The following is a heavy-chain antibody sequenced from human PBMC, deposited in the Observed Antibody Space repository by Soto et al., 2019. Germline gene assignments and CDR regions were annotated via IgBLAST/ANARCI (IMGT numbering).Heavy chain of an antibody. D-gene: IGHD6-19*01. V-gene: IGHV4-4*07. J-gene: IGHJ5*02. Sequence: PSETLSLTCTVSGGSISSYYWSWIRQPAGKGLEWIGRIYTSGSTNYNPSLKSRVTMSVDTSKNQFSLKLSSVTAADAAVYYCARDLTYSSGWYDWFDPWGQGTLVTVSS. CDR2: IYTSGST. CDR3: ARDLTYSSGWYDWFDP. CDR1: GGSISSYY.